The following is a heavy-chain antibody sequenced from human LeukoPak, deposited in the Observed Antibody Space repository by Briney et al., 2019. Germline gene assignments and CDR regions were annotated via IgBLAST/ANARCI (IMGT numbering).Heavy chain of an antibody. V-gene: IGHV3-23*01. J-gene: IGHJ6*03. CDR3: AKGLRTGVGPYMGYHYYMDV. Sequence: GGSLRLSCAASGFTFSSYTMSWVRQAPGKGLKWVSTINDNGADTYYADSVKGRFTISRDNSYNTVSLQMNSLRDEDTGVYYCAKGLRTGVGPYMGYHYYMDVWGKGATVTVSS. CDR1: GFTFSSYT. CDR2: INDNGADT. D-gene: IGHD3-16*01.